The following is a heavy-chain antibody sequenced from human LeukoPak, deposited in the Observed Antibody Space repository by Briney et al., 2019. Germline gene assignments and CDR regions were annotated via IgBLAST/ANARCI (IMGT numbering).Heavy chain of an antibody. D-gene: IGHD4-17*01. J-gene: IGHJ4*02. CDR3: AKDNGDYGSLAGSFDY. V-gene: IGHV3-9*01. CDR2: ISWNGGTI. Sequence: GGSLRLSCAASGFTFDDYAMHWVRQAPGKGLEWVSGISWNGGTIGYADSVKGRFTISRDNAKKSLYLQMNSLRAEDTALYFCAKDNGDYGSLAGSFDYWGQGILVTVSS. CDR1: GFTFDDYA.